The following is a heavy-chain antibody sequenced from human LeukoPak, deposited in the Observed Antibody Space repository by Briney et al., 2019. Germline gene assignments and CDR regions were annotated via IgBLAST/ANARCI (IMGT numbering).Heavy chain of an antibody. Sequence: GASVKVSCKASGYTFTSYGISWVRQAPGQGLEWMGWISAYNGNTNYAQKLQGRVTMTTDTSTSTAYMELRSLRSDDTAVYYCARVLQRLGGADAFDIWGQGTMVTVSS. CDR2: ISAYNGNT. J-gene: IGHJ3*02. CDR3: ARVLQRLGGADAFDI. V-gene: IGHV1-18*01. D-gene: IGHD1-1*01. CDR1: GYTFTSYG.